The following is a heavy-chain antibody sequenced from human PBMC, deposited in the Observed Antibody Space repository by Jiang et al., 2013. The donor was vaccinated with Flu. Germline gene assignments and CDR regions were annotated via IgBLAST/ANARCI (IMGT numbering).Heavy chain of an antibody. Sequence: LLKPSETLSLTCTVSGGSISSSSYYWGWIRQPPGKGLEWIGSIYYSGSTYYNPSLKSRVTISVDTSKNQFSLKLSSVAAADTAVYYCASSNSSGWYRNYYFDYWGQGTLVTVSP. D-gene: IGHD6-19*01. CDR3: ASSNSSGWYRNYYFDY. CDR2: IYYSGST. CDR1: GGSISSSSYY. J-gene: IGHJ4*02. V-gene: IGHV4-39*01.